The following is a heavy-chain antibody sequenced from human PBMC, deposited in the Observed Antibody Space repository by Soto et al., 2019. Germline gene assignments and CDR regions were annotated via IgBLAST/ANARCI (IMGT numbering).Heavy chain of an antibody. CDR1: GFTFSSYA. V-gene: IGHV3-30-3*01. CDR2: ISYDGSNK. J-gene: IGHJ4*02. Sequence: QVQLVESGGGVVQPGRSLRLSCAASGFTFSSYAMHWVRQAPGKGLEWVAVISYDGSNKYYADSVKGRFTISRENSKNPLYLQMNSLRAEDTAVYYCARGRSSSSWFDYWGQGTLVTVSS. CDR3: ARGRSSSSWFDY. D-gene: IGHD6-13*01.